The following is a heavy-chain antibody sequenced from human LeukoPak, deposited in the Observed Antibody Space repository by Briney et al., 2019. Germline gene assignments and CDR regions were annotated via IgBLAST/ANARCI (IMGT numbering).Heavy chain of an antibody. Sequence: SETLSLTCAVYDGSFSGYYWSWIRQPPGKGLEWIGQINPSGRTTYNPSLKSRVTISVDTSRNQFSLTLSSVSAADTAIYYCARLQFSSGSLDSWGQGTLVTVSS. CDR2: INPSGRT. J-gene: IGHJ4*02. V-gene: IGHV4-34*01. CDR1: DGSFSGYY. CDR3: ARLQFSSGSLDS. D-gene: IGHD6-19*01.